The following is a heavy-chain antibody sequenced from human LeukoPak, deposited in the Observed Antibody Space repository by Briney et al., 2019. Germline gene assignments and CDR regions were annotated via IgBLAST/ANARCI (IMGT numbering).Heavy chain of an antibody. CDR2: INHSGST. Sequence: SETLSLTCAVYGGSFSGYYWSWIRQPPGKGLEWIGEINHSGSTNYNPSLKSRVIISGDTSKNQFSLKLSFVTAADTAVYFCARVGYSYVINDWSRTGLGAYPTKCYYHMDVWGKGTTVTVSS. V-gene: IGHV4-34*01. J-gene: IGHJ6*03. CDR3: ARVGYSYVINDWSRTGLGAYPTKCYYHMDV. D-gene: IGHD5-18*01. CDR1: GGSFSGYY.